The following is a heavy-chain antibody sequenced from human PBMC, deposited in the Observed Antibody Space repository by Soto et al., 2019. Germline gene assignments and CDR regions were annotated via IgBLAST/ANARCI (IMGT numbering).Heavy chain of an antibody. CDR2: IYSGGST. Sequence: EVQLVETGGGLIQPGGSLRLSCAASGFTVSSNYMSWVRQAPGKGLEWVSVIYSGGSTYYADSVKGRFTISRDNSKNTLYLQMNSLRAEDTAVYYCARDGDTPMDYGMDVWGQGTTVTVSS. D-gene: IGHD5-18*01. J-gene: IGHJ6*02. CDR1: GFTVSSNY. CDR3: ARDGDTPMDYGMDV. V-gene: IGHV3-53*02.